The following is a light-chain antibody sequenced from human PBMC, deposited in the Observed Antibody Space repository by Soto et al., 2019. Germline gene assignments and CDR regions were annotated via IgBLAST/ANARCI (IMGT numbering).Light chain of an antibody. Sequence: EIEVTQAPATLSLSPGKRATLSCRASQSVSSSYVAWYQQKPGQAPRLLIYGASTRATGIPDRFSGSGSGTDFILSISRLESEDFAVYYCQQYNRAPRTSGQGTKVDIK. CDR3: QQYNRAPRT. CDR1: QSVSSSY. V-gene: IGKV3-20*01. CDR2: GAS. J-gene: IGKJ1*01.